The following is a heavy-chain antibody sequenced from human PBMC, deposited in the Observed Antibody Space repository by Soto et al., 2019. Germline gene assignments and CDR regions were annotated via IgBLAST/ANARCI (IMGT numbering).Heavy chain of an antibody. CDR1: NGSISNPIYY. Sequence: QLQLQESGPGLVKPSETLSLTCTVSNGSISNPIYYSGWMRQPPGKGLEWIGRIYHRGNTYYNPSLPGRVTMSVDTSKNQFSLKLNSVTVADTAVYFCAGRSSLASVQIFVGKISNYNWFDPWGQGTLVTVSS. D-gene: IGHD3-10*01. CDR2: IYHRGNT. J-gene: IGHJ5*02. CDR3: AGRSSLASVQIFVGKISNYNWFDP. V-gene: IGHV4-39*01.